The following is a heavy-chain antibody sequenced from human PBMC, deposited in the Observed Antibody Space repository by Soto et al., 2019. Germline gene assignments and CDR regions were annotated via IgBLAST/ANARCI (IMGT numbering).Heavy chain of an antibody. J-gene: IGHJ3*02. Sequence: ASVKVSCKASGYTFTGYYMHWVRQAPGQGLEWMGWINPNSGGTNYAQKFQGWVTMTRDTSISTAYMELSRLRSDDTAVYYCARDGGSPNYYGSGSTGNDAFDIWGQRTMVTVSS. D-gene: IGHD3-10*01. V-gene: IGHV1-2*04. CDR3: ARDGGSPNYYGSGSTGNDAFDI. CDR1: GYTFTGYY. CDR2: INPNSGGT.